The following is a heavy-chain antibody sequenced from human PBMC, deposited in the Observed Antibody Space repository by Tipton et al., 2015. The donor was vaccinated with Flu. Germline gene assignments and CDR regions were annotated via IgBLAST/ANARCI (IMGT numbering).Heavy chain of an antibody. J-gene: IGHJ5*02. Sequence: GLVKPSQTLSLTCTVSGGSISSGFYYWTWIRQPAGKGLEWIGRIYTSGNTNYNPSLKSRVTISVDTSKNQFSLKLSSVTAADTAVYYCARARVVGTTPEGYYNWFDPWGQGTLVTVSS. D-gene: IGHD1-26*01. CDR1: GGSISSGFYY. CDR2: IYTSGNT. V-gene: IGHV4-61*02. CDR3: ARARVVGTTPEGYYNWFDP.